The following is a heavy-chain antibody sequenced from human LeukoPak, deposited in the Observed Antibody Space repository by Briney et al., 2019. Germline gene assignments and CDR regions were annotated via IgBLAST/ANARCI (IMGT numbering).Heavy chain of an antibody. J-gene: IGHJ6*03. CDR1: GYTFTSYG. CDR2: ISAYNGNT. Sequence: ASVKVSCKASGYTFTSYGISWVRQAPGQGLEWMGWISAYNGNTNYAQKLQGRVTMTTDTSTSTAYMELRSLRSDDTAVYYCARGVYSSSWYYYYYYMDVWGKGTTVTVSS. D-gene: IGHD6-13*01. V-gene: IGHV1-18*01. CDR3: ARGVYSSSWYYYYYYMDV.